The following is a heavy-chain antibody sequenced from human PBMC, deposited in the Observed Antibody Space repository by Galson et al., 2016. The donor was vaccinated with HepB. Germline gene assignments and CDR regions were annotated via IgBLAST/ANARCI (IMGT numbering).Heavy chain of an antibody. D-gene: IGHD3-22*01. CDR3: ARVGIFTGEYYDTSGALGY. J-gene: IGHJ4*02. Sequence: SETLSLTCAPYGGSFSDFHWTWIRQPPGKGLEWIGEISHSGRTNYNPSLKSRVTISMDTSKNQFSLKLSSVTAADTAVYYCARVGIFTGEYYDTSGALGYWGQGTLVTVSS. CDR2: ISHSGRT. CDR1: GGSFSDFH. V-gene: IGHV4-34*01.